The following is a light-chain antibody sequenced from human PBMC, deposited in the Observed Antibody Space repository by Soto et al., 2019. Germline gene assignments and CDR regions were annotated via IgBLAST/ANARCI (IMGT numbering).Light chain of an antibody. J-gene: IGKJ4*01. V-gene: IGKV1-39*01. Sequence: DIQMTQSPSSLSASVGDSVTISCRASQSISRYLNWYQQKPGKAPKLLIFSASGLQSGVPSRFSGGGYGTEFTLTISSLQLEDFATYYCQQSDRTPLTFGGGTKVDIK. CDR2: SAS. CDR1: QSISRY. CDR3: QQSDRTPLT.